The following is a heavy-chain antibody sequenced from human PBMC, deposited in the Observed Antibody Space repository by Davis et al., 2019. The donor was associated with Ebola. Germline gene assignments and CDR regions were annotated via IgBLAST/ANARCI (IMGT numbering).Heavy chain of an antibody. CDR2: IWYDGSNK. J-gene: IGHJ6*02. Sequence: PGGSLRLSCAASGFTFSSYGMHWVRQAPGKGLEWVAVIWYDGSNKYYADSVKGRFTISRDNSKNTLYLQMNSLRAEDTAVYYCARESYYYGSGSSGYYGMDVWGQGTTVTVSS. CDR3: ARESYYYGSGSSGYYGMDV. V-gene: IGHV3-33*01. CDR1: GFTFSSYG. D-gene: IGHD3-10*01.